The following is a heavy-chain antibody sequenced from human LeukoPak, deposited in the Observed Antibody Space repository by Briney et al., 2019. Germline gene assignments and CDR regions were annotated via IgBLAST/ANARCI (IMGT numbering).Heavy chain of an antibody. Sequence: PGGSLRLSCAASAFTFRDYEMNWVRQAPGKGPEWITYISSSGSTIYYADSVKGRFTVSRDNAKHSLYLQMNSLRAEDTALYYSASALWGGFDIWGQGTMVTVSS. CDR3: ASALWGGFDI. J-gene: IGHJ3*02. CDR1: AFTFRDYE. D-gene: IGHD5-18*01. V-gene: IGHV3-48*03. CDR2: ISSSGSTI.